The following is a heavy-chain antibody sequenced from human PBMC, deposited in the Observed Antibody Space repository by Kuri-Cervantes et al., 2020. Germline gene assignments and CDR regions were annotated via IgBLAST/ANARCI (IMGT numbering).Heavy chain of an antibody. CDR2: ISSSSSYI. CDR1: GFTFSRYS. CDR3: ARGSVLQLWFLFDY. V-gene: IGHV3-21*01. J-gene: IGHJ4*02. Sequence: GGSLRLSCAASGFTFSRYSMNWVRQAPGKGLEWVSSISSSSSYIYYADSVKGRLTISRDNGKNSLYLQMNSLRAEDTAVYYCARGSVLQLWFLFDYWGQGTLVTVSS. D-gene: IGHD5-18*01.